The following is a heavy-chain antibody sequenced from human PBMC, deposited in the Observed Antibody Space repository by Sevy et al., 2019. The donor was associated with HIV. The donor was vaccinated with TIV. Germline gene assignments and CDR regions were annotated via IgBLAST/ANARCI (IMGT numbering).Heavy chain of an antibody. D-gene: IGHD3-3*01. CDR3: VRDERDYDFWSGYYRGAFDI. V-gene: IGHV3-7*03. CDR1: GFTFSSYW. Sequence: GGSLRLFCAASGFTFSSYWMSWVRQAPGKGLEWVANIKQDGSEKYYVDSVKGRFTISRDNAKNSLYLQMNSLRAEDTAVYYCVRDERDYDFWSGYYRGAFDIWGQGTMVTVSS. J-gene: IGHJ3*02. CDR2: IKQDGSEK.